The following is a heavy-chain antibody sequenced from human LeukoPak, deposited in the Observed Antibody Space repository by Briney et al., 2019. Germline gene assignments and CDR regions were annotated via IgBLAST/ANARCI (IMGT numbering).Heavy chain of an antibody. V-gene: IGHV3-23*01. J-gene: IGHJ4*02. CDR2: ISGSGGST. CDR3: AKDRSDSGSHRTRFDY. D-gene: IGHD1-26*01. CDR1: GFTFSNYA. Sequence: GGSLRLSCAASGFTFSNYAMSWVRQAPGKGLEWVSAISGSGGSTYYADSVKGRFTISRDNSKNTLYLQMNSLRAEDTAVYYCAKDRSDSGSHRTRFDYWGQGTLVTVSS.